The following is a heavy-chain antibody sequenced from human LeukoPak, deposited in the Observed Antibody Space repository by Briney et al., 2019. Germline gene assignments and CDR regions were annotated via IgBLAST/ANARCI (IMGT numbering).Heavy chain of an antibody. CDR1: GFTFSSYA. J-gene: IGHJ3*02. V-gene: IGHV3-23*01. Sequence: GSLRLSCSASGFTFSSYAMRWVRQAPGKGLEWVSAISGSGGSTYYADSVKGRFTISGDNSKNTLYLQMNSLRAEDMAVYYCAKDDRSLDAFDIWGQGTMVTVSS. CDR3: AKDDRSLDAFDI. D-gene: IGHD3-22*01. CDR2: ISGSGGST.